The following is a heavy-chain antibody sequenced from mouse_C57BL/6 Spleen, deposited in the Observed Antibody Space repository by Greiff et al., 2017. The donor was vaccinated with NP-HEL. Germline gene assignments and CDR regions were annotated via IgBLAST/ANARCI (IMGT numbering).Heavy chain of an antibody. CDR2: ISSGGDYI. Sequence: EVHLVESGEGLVKPGGSLKLSCAASGFTFSSYAMSWVRQTPEKRLEWVAYISSGGDYIYYADTVKGRFTIYRDNARNTLYLQMSSLKSENTAMYYCTRDGGYGNYVFAYWGQGTLVTVSA. CDR3: TRDGGYGNYVFAY. D-gene: IGHD2-1*01. CDR1: GFTFSSYA. V-gene: IGHV5-9-1*02. J-gene: IGHJ3*01.